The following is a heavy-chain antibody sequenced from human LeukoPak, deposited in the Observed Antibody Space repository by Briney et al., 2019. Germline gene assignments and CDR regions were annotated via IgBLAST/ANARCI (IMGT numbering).Heavy chain of an antibody. CDR1: GDSISSDGHS. J-gene: IGHJ4*02. V-gene: IGHV4-30-4*07. D-gene: IGHD3-10*01. CDR3: ARTRGRPH. CDR2: IYHSGAA. Sequence: PSETLSLTCGVSGDSISSDGHSRSWIRQPPGKGLEWVGYIYHSGAAYHNPSLKSRLALSVDTSNNQFSLRLRSVTAADTAVYYCARTRGRPHWGRGTLVTVSS.